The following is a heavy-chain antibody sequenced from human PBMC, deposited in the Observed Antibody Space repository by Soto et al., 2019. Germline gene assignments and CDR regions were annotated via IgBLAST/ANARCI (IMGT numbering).Heavy chain of an antibody. Sequence: SETLSLTCTVSGGSISSSSYYWGWIRQPPGKGLEWIGSIYYSGSTYYNPSLKSRVIISVDTSKNQFSLKLSSVTAADTAVYYCARRDTIGYFDYWGQGTLVTVSS. CDR1: GGSISSSSYY. CDR3: ARRDTIGYFDY. D-gene: IGHD3-10*01. J-gene: IGHJ4*02. CDR2: IYYSGST. V-gene: IGHV4-39*01.